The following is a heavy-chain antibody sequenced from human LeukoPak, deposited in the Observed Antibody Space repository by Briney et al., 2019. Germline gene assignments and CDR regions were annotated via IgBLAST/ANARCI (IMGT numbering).Heavy chain of an antibody. CDR2: VSGSGGDT. D-gene: IGHD3-22*01. CDR3: AKSRSEYYDCSDPFDY. J-gene: IGHJ4*02. CDR1: GFTFSSYA. Sequence: PAGSLRLSCAASGFTFSSYAMSWVRQAPGKGLEWVSVVSGSGGDTYYADSVKGRFTISRDNSKNPLYLQMNSLRAEDTAVYYCAKSRSEYYDCSDPFDYWGQGTLVTVSS. V-gene: IGHV3-23*01.